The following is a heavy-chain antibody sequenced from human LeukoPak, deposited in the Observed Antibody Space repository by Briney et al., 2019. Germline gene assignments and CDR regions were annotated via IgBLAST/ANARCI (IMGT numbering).Heavy chain of an antibody. V-gene: IGHV1-8*02. Sequence: ASVKVSCKASGGTFSNYAVSWVRQAPGQGLELMGWMNPNSGNTGYAQNFQGRVTMTRNTSISTAYMELSSLRSEDTAVYYCAREISMVRGVMGYYYMDVWGKGTTVTISS. CDR2: MNPNSGNT. CDR1: GGTFSNYA. D-gene: IGHD3-10*01. J-gene: IGHJ6*03. CDR3: AREISMVRGVMGYYYMDV.